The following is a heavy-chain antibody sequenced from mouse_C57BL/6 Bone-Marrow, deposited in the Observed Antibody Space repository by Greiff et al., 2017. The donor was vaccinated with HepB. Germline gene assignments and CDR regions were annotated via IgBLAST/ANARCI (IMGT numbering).Heavy chain of an antibody. CDR3: ANGNFYFDY. CDR1: GYSFTGYC. CDR2: INPSTGGT. Sequence: EVQLQESGPELVKPGASVKISCKASGYSFTGYCMNWVKQSPEKSLEWIGEINPSTGGTTYNQKFKAKATLTVDKSSSTAYMQLKSLTSEDSAVYYCANGNFYFDYWGQGTTLTVSS. D-gene: IGHD2-1*01. J-gene: IGHJ2*01. V-gene: IGHV1-42*01.